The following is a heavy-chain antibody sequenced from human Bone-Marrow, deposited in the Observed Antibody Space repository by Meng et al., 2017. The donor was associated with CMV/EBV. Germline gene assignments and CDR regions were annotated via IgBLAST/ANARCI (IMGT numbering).Heavy chain of an antibody. J-gene: IGHJ3*02. CDR2: ISSSSSYI. Sequence: GGSLRLSCAASGFTFSSYSMNWVRQAPGKGLEWVSSISSSSSYIYYADSVKGRFTISRDNAKNSLYLQMNSLRAEDTAVYYCARDHSRYYYDSSGYYPGAFDIWGQGTMVTVS. CDR1: GFTFSSYS. D-gene: IGHD3-22*01. V-gene: IGHV3-21*01. CDR3: ARDHSRYYYDSSGYYPGAFDI.